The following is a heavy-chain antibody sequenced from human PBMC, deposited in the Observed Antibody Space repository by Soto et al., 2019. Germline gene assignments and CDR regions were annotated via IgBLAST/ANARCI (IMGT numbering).Heavy chain of an antibody. CDR2: IYSGGST. Sequence: EVQLLESGGGLVQPGGSLRLSCAASGFTVSSNYMSWVRQAPGKGLEWVSVIYSGGSTYYAGSVKGRFTISRDNSKNTVYLQMNSLRAEDTAVYYCAREGVGVHGRRGDFDYWGEGTLVTVSS. V-gene: IGHV3-66*01. CDR3: AREGVGVHGRRGDFDY. J-gene: IGHJ4*02. D-gene: IGHD3-16*01. CDR1: GFTVSSNY.